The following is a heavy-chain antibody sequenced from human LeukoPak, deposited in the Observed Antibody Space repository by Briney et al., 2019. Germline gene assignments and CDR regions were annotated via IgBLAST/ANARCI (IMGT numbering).Heavy chain of an antibody. CDR1: GFTFSNSG. V-gene: IGHV3-48*01. Sequence: GGSLRLSCAASGFTFSNSGMNWVRQAPGKGLEWVSYISSSSTTIHYADSVKGRFTISRDNAKNSLYLQMNSLRAEDTALYYCTNYGVYTGYYYMDVWGKGTTVIVSS. D-gene: IGHD4-17*01. CDR2: ISSSSTTI. CDR3: TNYGVYTGYYYMDV. J-gene: IGHJ6*03.